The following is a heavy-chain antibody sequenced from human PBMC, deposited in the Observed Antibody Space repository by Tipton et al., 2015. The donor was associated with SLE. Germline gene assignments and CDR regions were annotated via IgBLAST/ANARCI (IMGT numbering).Heavy chain of an antibody. V-gene: IGHV3-30*04. CDR1: GFTFSTYS. D-gene: IGHD2-8*02. CDR3: ARDRCTGGVFFIGGYYHDMDV. Sequence: SLRLSCAASGFTFSTYSIHWVRQAPGKGLEWVAVISYDGSNKYYADSVKGRFTISRDNSKNTLYLQMNSLRAEDTAVYYCARDRCTGGVFFIGGYYHDMDVWGQGTTVTVSS. CDR2: ISYDGSNK. J-gene: IGHJ6*02.